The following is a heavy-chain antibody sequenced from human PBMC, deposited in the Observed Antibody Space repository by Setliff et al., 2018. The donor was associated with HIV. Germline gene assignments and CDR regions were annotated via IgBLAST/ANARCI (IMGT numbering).Heavy chain of an antibody. V-gene: IGHV4-39*07. CDR2: IYQSGRT. D-gene: IGHD4-17*01. Sequence: SETLSLTCIASGDSIGITNYYWGWIRQPPGRGLEWVGSIYQSGRTFYNPSLSGRVTVSIATSKNQFSLKLTSVTAADTAVYYCARSALYGDNFRIFWYFDVWGRGTLVTVSS. CDR1: GDSIGITNYY. CDR3: ARSALYGDNFRIFWYFDV. J-gene: IGHJ2*01.